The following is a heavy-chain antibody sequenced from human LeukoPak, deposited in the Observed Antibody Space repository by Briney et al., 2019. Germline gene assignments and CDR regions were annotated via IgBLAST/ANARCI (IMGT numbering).Heavy chain of an antibody. V-gene: IGHV3-48*01. D-gene: IGHD2-15*01. Sequence: PGGSLRLSCAASGCTFSDYSMNWVRPAPGKGLEWISYIGGRGDGISYADSVKGRFTISRDNAKNSLFLQMNRLRGEDTAIYFCAREIPGRIAADCWGQGTLVTVSS. CDR3: AREIPGRIAADC. CDR1: GCTFSDYS. CDR2: IGGRGDGI. J-gene: IGHJ4*02.